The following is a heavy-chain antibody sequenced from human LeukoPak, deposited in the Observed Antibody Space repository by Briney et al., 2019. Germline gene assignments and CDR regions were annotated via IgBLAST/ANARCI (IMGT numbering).Heavy chain of an antibody. CDR1: GFTFSTYG. J-gene: IGHJ6*03. D-gene: IGHD3-9*01. V-gene: IGHV3-30*02. CDR3: AKGPFYDTEVPSYYYYYMDV. CDR2: ITDEGSNK. Sequence: PGGSLRLSCAASGFTFSTYGMHWVRHTPSKGLEWVTFITDEGSNKYYTDSVKGRFTISRDNSKNTLYLQMNSLRAEDTAVYYCAKGPFYDTEVPSYYYYYMDVWGKGTTVTISS.